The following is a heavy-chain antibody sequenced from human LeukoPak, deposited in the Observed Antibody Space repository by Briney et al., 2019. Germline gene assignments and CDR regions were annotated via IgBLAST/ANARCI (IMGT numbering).Heavy chain of an antibody. J-gene: IGHJ2*01. CDR3: AIHFRYFDL. CDR1: GFTFSSYW. V-gene: IGHV3-74*01. Sequence: GGSLRLSCAASGFTFSSYWMHRVRQAPGKGLVWVSRINSDGGSTSYADSVKGRFTISRDNSKNTLYLQMNSLRAEDTAVYYCAIHFRYFDLWGRGALVTVSS. CDR2: INSDGGST.